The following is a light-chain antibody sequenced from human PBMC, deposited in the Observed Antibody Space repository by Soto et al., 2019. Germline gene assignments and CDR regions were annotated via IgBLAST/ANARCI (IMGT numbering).Light chain of an antibody. CDR2: DVS. Sequence: QSVLTQPASVSGSPGQSITISCTGTSSDVGGYHYVSWYQQHPGKAPKLMIYDVSNRPSGVSNRFSGSKSGNTASLTISGLQAEDAADYYCSSYTSSSTYVVFGGGTKLTVL. CDR3: SSYTSSSTYVV. CDR1: SSDVGGYHY. V-gene: IGLV2-14*01. J-gene: IGLJ2*01.